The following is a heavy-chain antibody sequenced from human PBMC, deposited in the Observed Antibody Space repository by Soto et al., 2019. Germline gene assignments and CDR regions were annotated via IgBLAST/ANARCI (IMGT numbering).Heavy chain of an antibody. V-gene: IGHV1-58*02. Sequence: GASVKVSCKASGFTFTSSAMQWVRQARGQRLEWIGWIVVGSGNTNYAQKFQERVTITRDMSTSTAYMELSSLRSEDTAVYYCAAVLRDFWCGYSSDDYYYYMDCWGKGTTVTVSS. CDR1: GFTFTSSA. D-gene: IGHD3-3*01. J-gene: IGHJ6*03. CDR3: AAVLRDFWCGYSSDDYYYYMDC. CDR2: IVVGSGNT.